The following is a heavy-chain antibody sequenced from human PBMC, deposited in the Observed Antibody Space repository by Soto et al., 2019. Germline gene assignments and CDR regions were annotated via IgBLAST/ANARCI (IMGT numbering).Heavy chain of an antibody. V-gene: IGHV3-30-3*01. CDR1: GFTFSSYA. CDR2: ISYDGSNK. Sequence: GGSLRLSCAASGFTFSSYAMHWVRQAPGKGLEWVAVISYDGSNKYYADSVKGRFTISRDNSKNTLYLQMNSLRAEDTAVYYCARVSWGLQNFYGMDVWGQGTTVTVSS. J-gene: IGHJ6*02. D-gene: IGHD3-16*01. CDR3: ARVSWGLQNFYGMDV.